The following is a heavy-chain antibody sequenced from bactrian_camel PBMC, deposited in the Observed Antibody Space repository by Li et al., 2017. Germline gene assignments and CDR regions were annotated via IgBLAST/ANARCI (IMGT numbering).Heavy chain of an antibody. CDR1: GDTFSSYY. Sequence: HVQLVESGGGSVEAGGSLRLSCVLSGDTFSSYYMAWFRKEREAVAAIDTSGSATYTYSVAGRFTITRDIQKNILYLQMDSLKPEDTGIYQCAADVNLGMSDGYCYGVENWGQGTQVTVS. D-gene: IGHD2*01. V-gene: IGHV3S53*01. CDR2: IDTSGSA. CDR3: AADVNLGMSDGYCYGVEN. J-gene: IGHJ4*01.